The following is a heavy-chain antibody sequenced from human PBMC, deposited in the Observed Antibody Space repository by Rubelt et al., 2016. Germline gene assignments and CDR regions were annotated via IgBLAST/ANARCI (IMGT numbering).Heavy chain of an antibody. CDR2: ISSSSSYI. D-gene: IGHD5-18*01. V-gene: IGHV3-21*01. CDR1: GFTFSSYG. CDR3: ARDDGGYSYGYPYYYYYYYMDV. J-gene: IGHJ6*03. Sequence: VQLVESGGGVVQPGRSLRLSCAASGFTFSSYGMHWVRQAPGKGLEWVSSISSSSSYIYYADSVKGRFTISRDNAKNSLYLQMNSLRAEDTAVYYCARDDGGYSYGYPYYYYYYYMDVWGKGTTVTVSS.